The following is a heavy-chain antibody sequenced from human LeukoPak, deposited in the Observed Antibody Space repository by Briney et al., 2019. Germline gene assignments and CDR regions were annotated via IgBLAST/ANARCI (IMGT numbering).Heavy chain of an antibody. D-gene: IGHD4-17*01. CDR3: AKSGDYGDYKFN. CDR1: GFTFSSYA. V-gene: IGHV3-23*01. Sequence: GGSLRLSCAASGFTFSSYAMSWVRQAPGKGLEWVSAISGSGGSTYCADSVKGRFTISRDNSKNTLYLQMNSLRAEDTAVYYCAKSGDYGDYKFNWGQGTLVTVSS. CDR2: ISGSGGST. J-gene: IGHJ4*02.